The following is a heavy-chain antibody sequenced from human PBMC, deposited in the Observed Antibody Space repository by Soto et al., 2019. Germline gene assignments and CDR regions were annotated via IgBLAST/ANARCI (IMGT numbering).Heavy chain of an antibody. Sequence: QVQLQESGPGLVKPSETLSLTCTVSGASISGFYWSWIRKSAGKGLEWIGRIYATGPTDYNPSLTSRVMMSVDTPKKQFSLKLRSVPAADPAVYYCVRDGTKTLRDWFDPWGQGISVTVSS. CDR3: VRDGTKTLRDWFDP. CDR1: GASISGFY. CDR2: IYATGPT. D-gene: IGHD1-1*01. V-gene: IGHV4-4*07. J-gene: IGHJ5*02.